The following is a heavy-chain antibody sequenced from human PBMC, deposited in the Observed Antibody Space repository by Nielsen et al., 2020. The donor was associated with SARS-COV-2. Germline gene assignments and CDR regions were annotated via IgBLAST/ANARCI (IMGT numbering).Heavy chain of an antibody. CDR2: IKEDGSEK. CDR3: VSLKKDP. Sequence: WIRQPPGKGPEWVAIIKEDGSEKYYVDSVRGRFTIFRDNGKNSVYLQMNRLRVEDTAVYYCVSLKKDPWGQGAPVTVSS. J-gene: IGHJ5*02. V-gene: IGHV3-7*03.